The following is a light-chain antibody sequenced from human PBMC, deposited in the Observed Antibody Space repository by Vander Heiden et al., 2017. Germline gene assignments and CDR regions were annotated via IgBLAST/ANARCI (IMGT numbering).Light chain of an antibody. V-gene: IGKV3-15*01. CDR1: RRGTNN. CDR2: GIS. Sequence: VLTQSLATLSVSPGENATLSCRASRRGTNNLAWYQQRHGQSPRLRIYGISTRATGTPPRFSGSGDGRDFTLTISSLQSEDVAVYYCQQYDNWPKTFGQGTKVEIK. CDR3: QQYDNWPKT. J-gene: IGKJ2*01.